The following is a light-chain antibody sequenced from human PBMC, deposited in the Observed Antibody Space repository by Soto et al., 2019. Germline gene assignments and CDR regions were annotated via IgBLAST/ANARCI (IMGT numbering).Light chain of an antibody. J-gene: IGKJ4*01. V-gene: IGKV3-20*01. CDR2: GAS. CDR3: QQYAPLT. Sequence: EIVLTQSPGTLSLSPGERATLSCRASQSVSSSYLAWYQQKPGQAPRLLIYGASSRATGIPDRFSGSGSGTDFTLTISRLEPEDFAVYYRQQYAPLTFGGGTKVEI. CDR1: QSVSSSY.